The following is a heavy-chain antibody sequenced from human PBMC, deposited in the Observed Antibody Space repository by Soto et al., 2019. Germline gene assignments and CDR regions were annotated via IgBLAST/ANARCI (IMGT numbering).Heavy chain of an antibody. V-gene: IGHV4-59*01. CDR2: ISYSGST. J-gene: IGHJ4*02. Sequence: SEPRSLTCTVSSDSIIIYYWSWIRQPPGKRLEWIGYISYSGSTDYNPSLKSRVTISGDTSKSQFSLKVSSVTAADTAVYYCARGTSWQLPFDYWGQGNLVTVSS. CDR3: ARGTSWQLPFDY. D-gene: IGHD6-13*01. CDR1: SDSIIIYY.